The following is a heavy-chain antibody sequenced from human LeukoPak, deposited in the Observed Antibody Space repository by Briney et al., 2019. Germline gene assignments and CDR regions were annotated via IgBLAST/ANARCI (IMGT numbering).Heavy chain of an antibody. CDR2: IYTSGST. D-gene: IGHD4-17*01. CDR1: GGSISSGSYY. J-gene: IGHJ4*02. Sequence: SETLSLTCTVSGGSISSGSYYWSWIRQPAGKGLEWIGRIYTSGSTNYNPSLKSRVTISVDTSKNQFSLKLSSVTAADTAVYYCAGDLYGDYVDYWGQGTLVTVSS. V-gene: IGHV4-61*02. CDR3: AGDLYGDYVDY.